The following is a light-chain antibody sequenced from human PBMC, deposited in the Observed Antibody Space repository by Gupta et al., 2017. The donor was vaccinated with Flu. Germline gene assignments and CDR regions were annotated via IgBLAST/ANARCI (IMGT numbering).Light chain of an antibody. V-gene: IGLV2-14*01. Sequence: QSALTQPASVSGSPGQSITISCTGTSSDVGFYDHVSWYQQRPGKAPKLVISEVSDRPSGVSDRFSGSKSGNTASLTIAGLQAEDEADYYCSSFTKRTTGIFGGGTKVAVL. CDR2: EVS. CDR3: SSFTKRTTGI. CDR1: SSDVGFYDH. J-gene: IGLJ2*01.